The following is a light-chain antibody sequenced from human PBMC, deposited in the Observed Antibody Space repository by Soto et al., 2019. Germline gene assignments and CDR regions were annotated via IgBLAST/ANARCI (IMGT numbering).Light chain of an antibody. Sequence: QSALTQPPSASGSPGQSVTISCTGTSSDVGGYNYVSWYQQHPGKAPKLMISEVSKRPSGVPDRFSGSKSGNTASLTVSGLQAEDEADYYRCSYAGSNNYVFGTGTKVTVL. V-gene: IGLV2-8*01. J-gene: IGLJ1*01. CDR2: EVS. CDR1: SSDVGGYNY. CDR3: CSYAGSNNYV.